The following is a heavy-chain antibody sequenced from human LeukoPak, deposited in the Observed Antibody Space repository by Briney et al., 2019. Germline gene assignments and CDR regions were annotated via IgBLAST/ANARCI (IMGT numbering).Heavy chain of an antibody. CDR2: ISYDGSNK. Sequence: GGSLRLSCAASGFTFSSYGMHGVRQAPGKGLEWVAVISYDGSNKYYADSVKGRFTISRDNSKNTLYLQMNSLRAEDTAVYYCAKDSDYYDSSGYYFSAFDIWGQGTMVTVSS. CDR1: GFTFSSYG. V-gene: IGHV3-30*18. D-gene: IGHD3-22*01. CDR3: AKDSDYYDSSGYYFSAFDI. J-gene: IGHJ3*02.